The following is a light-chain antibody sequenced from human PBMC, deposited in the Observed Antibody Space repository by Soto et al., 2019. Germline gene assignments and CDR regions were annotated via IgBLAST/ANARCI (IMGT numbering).Light chain of an antibody. V-gene: IGKV1-17*03. Sequence: DIQITQSPSAMSASVGDRSTITCRAIQVISNYLAWFQQKPGKFPKRLIYAESSLQSVVQSRLSGSGSGTEFHLTISSMQPEDFATYYCLKHNSYPRFGQGTRLEIK. CDR1: QVISNY. CDR3: LKHNSYPR. J-gene: IGKJ5*01. CDR2: AES.